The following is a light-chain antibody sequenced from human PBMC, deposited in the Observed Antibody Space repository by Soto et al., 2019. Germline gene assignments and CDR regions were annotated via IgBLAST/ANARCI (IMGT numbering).Light chain of an antibody. CDR1: QSVYNN. V-gene: IGKV3-15*01. CDR3: QQYNNWPPLT. CDR2: GAS. J-gene: IGKJ4*01. Sequence: EVLMTQSPATVSVSPGDSATLTCRASQSVYNNLAWYQQKPGRAPRLLIYGASTRATGLPVRFSGSGSGTEFTLTISDLQSEDSAVYFCQQYNNWPPLTFGGGTKVEI.